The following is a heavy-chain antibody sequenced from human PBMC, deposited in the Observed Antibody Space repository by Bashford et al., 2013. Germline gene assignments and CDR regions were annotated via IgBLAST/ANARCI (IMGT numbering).Heavy chain of an antibody. Sequence: ETLSLTCTVSYDSISGSFWSWIRQPPGKGLEWIAFIFHNGDTNYNPSLKSRVTISLDTSKNQFSLALTSVTAADTAVYYCARVPLGPTPYFNFWGQGILVTVSS. CDR2: IFHNGDT. CDR3: ARVPLGPTPYFNF. CDR1: YDSISGSF. D-gene: IGHD2/OR15-2a*01. V-gene: IGHV4-59*01. J-gene: IGHJ4*02.